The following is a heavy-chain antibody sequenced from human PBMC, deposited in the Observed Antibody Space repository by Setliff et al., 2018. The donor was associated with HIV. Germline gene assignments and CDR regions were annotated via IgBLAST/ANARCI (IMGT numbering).Heavy chain of an antibody. D-gene: IGHD5-18*01. J-gene: IGHJ3*02. V-gene: IGHV4-59*01. CDR3: ARANSIKGYSYGPDAFAI. CDR1: GGSIGTYY. CDR2: IFYSGGT. Sequence: SETLSLTCTVSGGSIGTYYWNWIRQPPGRGPEWIGYIFYSGGTNYNPSLKSRVTISVDTSKNQFSLNLSSVTAADTAVYYCARANSIKGYSYGPDAFAIWGQGTLVTVSS.